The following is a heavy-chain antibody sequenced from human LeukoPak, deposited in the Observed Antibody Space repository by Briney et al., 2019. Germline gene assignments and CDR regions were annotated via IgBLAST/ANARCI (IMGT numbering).Heavy chain of an antibody. J-gene: IGHJ5*02. CDR2: IYYSGST. CDR3: ARAGPVLLWFGEDPTLKNWFDP. V-gene: IGHV4-39*07. CDR1: GGPISSSSYY. Sequence: KSSETLSLTCTVSGGPISSSSYYWGWIRQPPGKGLEWIGSIYYSGSTYYNPSLKSRVTISVDTSKNQFSLKLSSVTAADTAVYYCARAGPVLLWFGEDPTLKNWFDPWGQGTLVTVSS. D-gene: IGHD3-10*01.